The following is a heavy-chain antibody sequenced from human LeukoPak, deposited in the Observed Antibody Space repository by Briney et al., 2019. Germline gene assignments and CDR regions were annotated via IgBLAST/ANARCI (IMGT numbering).Heavy chain of an antibody. CDR1: GFTFSSYS. CDR2: ISSSSSYI. Sequence: GGSLRLSCAASGFTFSSYSMNWVRQAPGKGLEWVSSISSSSSYIYYADSVKGRFTISRDNAKNSLYLQMNSLRAEDTAVYYCASGSGYCSGGSCSDYWGQGTLVTVSS. D-gene: IGHD2-15*01. V-gene: IGHV3-21*01. CDR3: ASGSGYCSGGSCSDY. J-gene: IGHJ4*02.